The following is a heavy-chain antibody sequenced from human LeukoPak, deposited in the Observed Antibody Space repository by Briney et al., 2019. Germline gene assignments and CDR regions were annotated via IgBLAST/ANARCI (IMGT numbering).Heavy chain of an antibody. V-gene: IGHV3-48*03. CDR2: ISSSGSTI. J-gene: IGHJ3*02. CDR3: AKDGRRGYYYDSSGYPHGAFDI. D-gene: IGHD3-22*01. Sequence: SGGSLRLSCAASGFTFSSYEMNWVRQAPGKGLEWVSYISSSGSTIYYADSVKGRFTISRDNAKNSLYLQMNSLRAEDTAVYYCAKDGRRGYYYDSSGYPHGAFDIWGQGTMVTVSS. CDR1: GFTFSSYE.